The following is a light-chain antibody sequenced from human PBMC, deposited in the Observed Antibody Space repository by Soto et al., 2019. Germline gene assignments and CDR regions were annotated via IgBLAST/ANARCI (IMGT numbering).Light chain of an antibody. V-gene: IGKV3-20*01. CDR3: QQHGSSPQT. CDR2: GAS. Sequence: EIVLTQSPAPPSLSPGERATFSCRASQSVSSDLVWYQQKPGQAPRLLIYGASSRATGIPDRFSGSGSGTDFTLTISRLEPEDFAVYYCQQHGSSPQTFGQGTKVDIK. CDR1: QSVSSD. J-gene: IGKJ1*01.